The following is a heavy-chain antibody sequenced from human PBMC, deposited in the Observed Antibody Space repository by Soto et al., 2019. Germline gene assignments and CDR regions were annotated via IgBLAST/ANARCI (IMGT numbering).Heavy chain of an antibody. CDR1: GGSISSSSYY. D-gene: IGHD3-3*01. V-gene: IGHV4-39*01. CDR3: ARTYYDFWSGYPYYYYYMDV. J-gene: IGHJ6*03. CDR2: IYYSGST. Sequence: PSETLSLTCTVSGGSISSSSYYWGWIRQPPGKGLERIGSIYYSGSTYYNPSLKSRVTISVDTSKNQFSLKLSSVTAADTAVYYCARTYYDFWSGYPYYYYYMDVWGKGTTVTVSS.